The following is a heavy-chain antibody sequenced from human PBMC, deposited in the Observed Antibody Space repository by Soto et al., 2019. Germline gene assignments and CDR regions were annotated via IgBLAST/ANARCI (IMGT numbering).Heavy chain of an antibody. D-gene: IGHD3-16*01. CDR1: GFSLTSTPVG. Sequence: QITLKESGPTLVKPTQTLTLTCTFSGFSLTSTPVGVGWVRQPPGKALEWLAFIYWEDDKHYSPSLRSTLTLTKDASKNQVVLTQTNMDPVDRARCYFAHRRNYDGSWHEGVFDYWGQGILVTVSS. V-gene: IGHV2-5*02. CDR2: IYWEDDK. CDR3: AHRRNYDGSWHEGVFDY. J-gene: IGHJ4*02.